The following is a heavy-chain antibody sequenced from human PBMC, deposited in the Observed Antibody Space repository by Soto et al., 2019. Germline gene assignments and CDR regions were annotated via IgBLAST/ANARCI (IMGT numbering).Heavy chain of an antibody. J-gene: IGHJ6*02. CDR2: INPNSGVT. CDR1: GYTFTAYY. Sequence: QVQLVQSGAEVKKPGASVKVSCKASGYTFTAYYMHWVRQAPGQGLEWMGWINPNSGVTKHAQKFQGRVTMTRDTSISTAYMELRRLKSDDTAVYYCARGLGMDVWGQGTTVTVSS. CDR3: ARGLGMDV. V-gene: IGHV1-2*02.